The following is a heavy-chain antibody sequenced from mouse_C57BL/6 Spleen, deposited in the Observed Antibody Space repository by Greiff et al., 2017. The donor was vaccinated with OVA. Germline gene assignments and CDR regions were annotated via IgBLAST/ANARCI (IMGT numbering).Heavy chain of an antibody. V-gene: IGHV1-55*01. CDR1: GYTFTSYW. CDR3: ARSPFFITTVVNFDY. D-gene: IGHD1-1*01. J-gene: IGHJ2*01. CDR2: IYPGSGST. Sequence: QVQLQQPGAELVKPGASVKMSCKASGYTFTSYWITWVKQRPGQGLEWIGDIYPGSGSTNYNEKFKSKATLTVDTSSSTAYMQLSSLTSEDSAVYYCARSPFFITTVVNFDYWGQGTTLTVSS.